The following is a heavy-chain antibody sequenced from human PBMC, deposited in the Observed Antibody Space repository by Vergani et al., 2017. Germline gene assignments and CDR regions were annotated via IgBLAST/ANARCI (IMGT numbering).Heavy chain of an antibody. CDR2: IYHSGST. J-gene: IGHJ5*02. V-gene: IGHV4-38-2*02. Sequence: QVQLQESGPGLVKPSETLSLTCTVSGYSISSGYYWGWIRQPPGKGLEWIGSIYHSGSTYYNPSLKSRVTISVDTSQNQFSLKLSSVTAADTAVYYCARDSGDYVWGSYEAWFDPWGQGTLVTVSS. CDR1: GYSISSGYY. CDR3: ARDSGDYVWGSYEAWFDP. D-gene: IGHD3-16*01.